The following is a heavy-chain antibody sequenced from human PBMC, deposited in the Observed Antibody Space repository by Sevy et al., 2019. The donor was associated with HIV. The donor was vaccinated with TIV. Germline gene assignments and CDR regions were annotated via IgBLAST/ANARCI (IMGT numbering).Heavy chain of an antibody. V-gene: IGHV3-30-3*01. D-gene: IGHD3-16*01. Sequence: GGCLRLSCAASGFTFSSYAMHWVRQAPGKGLEWVAVISYDGSNKYYADSVKGRFTISRDNSKNTLYLQMNSLRAEDTAVYYCARPGNYVDMDVWGKGTTVTVSS. CDR3: ARPGNYVDMDV. CDR2: ISYDGSNK. CDR1: GFTFSSYA. J-gene: IGHJ6*03.